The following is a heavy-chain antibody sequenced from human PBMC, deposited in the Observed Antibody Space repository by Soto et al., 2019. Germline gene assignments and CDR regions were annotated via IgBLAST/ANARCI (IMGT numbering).Heavy chain of an antibody. J-gene: IGHJ6*02. CDR3: SATPYCSSTSCYVRTPIATYYYYYGMDV. CDR2: IVVGSGNT. D-gene: IGHD2-2*01. V-gene: IGHV1-58*01. CDR1: GFTFTSSA. Sequence: SVKVSCKASGFTFTSSAVQWVRQARGQRLEWIGWIVVGSGNTNYAQKFQERVTITRDMSTSTAYMELSSLRSEDTAVYYCSATPYCSSTSCYVRTPIATYYYYYGMDVWGQGTTVTVSS.